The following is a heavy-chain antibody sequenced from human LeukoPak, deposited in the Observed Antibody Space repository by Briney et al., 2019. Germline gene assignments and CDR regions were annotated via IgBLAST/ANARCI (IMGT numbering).Heavy chain of an antibody. Sequence: PGGSLRLSCAASGFTFSSYSMNWVRQAPGKGLEWVSCISTGSLIYYADSVKGRFTISRDNAKNSLYLQMNSLRAEDTAVYYCARDSGIYSSPVDYWGQGTLVTVSS. J-gene: IGHJ4*02. V-gene: IGHV3-48*01. CDR3: ARDSGIYSSPVDY. D-gene: IGHD1-26*01. CDR1: GFTFSSYS. CDR2: ISTGSLI.